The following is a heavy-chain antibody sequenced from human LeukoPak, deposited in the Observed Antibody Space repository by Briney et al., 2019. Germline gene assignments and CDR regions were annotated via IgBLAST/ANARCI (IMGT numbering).Heavy chain of an antibody. CDR3: ARGEDGAAARNFAS. V-gene: IGHV6-1*01. CDR1: GDSVSSNSAA. Sequence: SQTLSLTCAISGDSVSSNSAAWNWIRQSPWRGLEWLRRTYYRANWHNDYAVSVKSRITINPDTSKNQFSLQLNSVIHEDTAIYYCARGEDGAAARNFASWGEGILVTVSS. J-gene: IGHJ4*02. D-gene: IGHD6-13*01. CDR2: TYYRANWHN.